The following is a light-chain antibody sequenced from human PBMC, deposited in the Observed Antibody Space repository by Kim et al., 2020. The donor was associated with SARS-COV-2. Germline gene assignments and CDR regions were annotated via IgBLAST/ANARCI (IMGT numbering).Light chain of an antibody. V-gene: IGKV3-11*01. CDR1: ESVSSE. CDR3: QQRSNWVT. CDR2: DAS. J-gene: IGKJ5*01. Sequence: SLAPGERATRSCRASESVSSELAWYQQKPDQAPRLLIYDASNRATGIPARFSGSGSGTDFTLTISSLEPEDFAVYYCQQRSNWVTFGQGTRLEIK.